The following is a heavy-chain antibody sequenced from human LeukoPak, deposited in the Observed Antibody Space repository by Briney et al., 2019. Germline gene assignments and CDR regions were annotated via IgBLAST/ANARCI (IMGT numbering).Heavy chain of an antibody. CDR1: GITLSNYG. D-gene: IGHD3-10*01. CDR3: AKRGVVIRVILVGFHKEAYYFDS. V-gene: IGHV3-23*01. CDR2: ISGSGGGT. J-gene: IGHJ4*02. Sequence: GGSLRLSCAVSGITLSNYGMSWVRQAPGKGLEWVAGISGSGGGTNYADSVKGRFTISRDNPKNTLYLQMNGLRAEDTAVYFCAKRGVVIRVILVGFHKEAYYFDSWGQGALVAVSS.